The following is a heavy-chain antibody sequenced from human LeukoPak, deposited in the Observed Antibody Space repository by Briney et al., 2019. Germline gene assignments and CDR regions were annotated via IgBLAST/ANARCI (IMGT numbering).Heavy chain of an antibody. J-gene: IGHJ4*02. CDR1: GFTFSSAW. D-gene: IGHD4-23*01. CDR2: ILKKSDGGTT. CDR3: TTYYDGRGDY. V-gene: IGHV3-15*01. Sequence: PGGSLRLSCTASGFTFSSAWMTWVRQAPGKGLEWIGRILKKSDGGTTQYAAPVKGRFTISRDDSKNTLYLQMNSLNTDDTAVYFRTTYYDGRGDYWGQGTLVTVSS.